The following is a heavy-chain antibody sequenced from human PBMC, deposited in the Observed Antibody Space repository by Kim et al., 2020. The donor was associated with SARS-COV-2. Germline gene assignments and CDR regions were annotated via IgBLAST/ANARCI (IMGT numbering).Heavy chain of an antibody. CDR2: ISSSSSYI. J-gene: IGHJ6*02. Sequence: GGSLRLSCAASGFTFSSYSMNWVRQAPGKGLEWVSSISSSSSYIYYADSVKGRFTISRDNAKNSLYLQMNSLRAEDTAVYYCARGTDCSSTSCPQGDFWSGYYIYYYYGMDVWGQGTTVTVSS. V-gene: IGHV3-21*01. D-gene: IGHD3-3*01. CDR3: ARGTDCSSTSCPQGDFWSGYYIYYYYGMDV. CDR1: GFTFSSYS.